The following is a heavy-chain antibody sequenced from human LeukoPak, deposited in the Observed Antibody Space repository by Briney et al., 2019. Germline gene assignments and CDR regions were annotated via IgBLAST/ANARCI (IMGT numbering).Heavy chain of an antibody. CDR2: ISSSSYTI. CDR1: GFTFSSYG. J-gene: IGHJ4*02. V-gene: IGHV3-48*03. CDR3: AREDTSGYSLSFDY. D-gene: IGHD3-22*01. Sequence: QAGGSLRLSCAGSGFTFSSYGMNWVRQAPGKGLEWVSYISSSSYTIYYAGSVKGRFTISRDNAKNSLYLQMNSLRADDTAVYYCAREDTSGYSLSFDYWGQGTLVTVSS.